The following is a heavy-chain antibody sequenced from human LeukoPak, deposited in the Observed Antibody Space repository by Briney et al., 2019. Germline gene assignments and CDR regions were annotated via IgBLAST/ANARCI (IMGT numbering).Heavy chain of an antibody. Sequence: SQTLSLTCTVSGGSISSGSYYWSWIRQPAGKGLEWIGRIYTSGSTNYNPSLKSRVTISVDTSKNQFSLKLSSVTAADTAVYYCARDRGYSGYDLDYWGQGTLVTVSS. CDR2: IYTSGST. V-gene: IGHV4-61*02. CDR3: ARDRGYSGYDLDY. D-gene: IGHD5-12*01. CDR1: GGSISSGSYY. J-gene: IGHJ4*02.